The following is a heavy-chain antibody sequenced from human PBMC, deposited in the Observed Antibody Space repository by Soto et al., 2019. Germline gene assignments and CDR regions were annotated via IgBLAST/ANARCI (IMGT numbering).Heavy chain of an antibody. J-gene: IGHJ3*02. D-gene: IGHD2-2*01. CDR2: IYYSGST. CDR1: GGSISSGGYY. V-gene: IGHV4-31*03. Sequence: PSETLSLTCTVSGGSISSGGYYWSWIRQHPGKGLEWIGYIYYSGSTYYNPSLKSRVTISVDTSKNQFSLKLSSVSAADTAVYYCARDSPCACSSTSCYSVSRAFDIWGQGTMVTVSS. CDR3: ARDSPCACSSTSCYSVSRAFDI.